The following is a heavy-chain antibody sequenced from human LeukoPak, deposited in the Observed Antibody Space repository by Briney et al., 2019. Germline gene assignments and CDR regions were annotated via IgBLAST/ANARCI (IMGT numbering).Heavy chain of an antibody. Sequence: SETLSLTCAVYGGSFSGCYWSWIRQPPGKGLEWIGEINHSGSTNYNPSLKSRVTISVDTSKNQFSLKLSSVTAADTAVYYCARGAFGLGYCSSTSCYNLNWFDPWGQGTLVTVSS. V-gene: IGHV4-34*01. CDR2: INHSGST. J-gene: IGHJ5*02. CDR1: GGSFSGCY. D-gene: IGHD2-2*01. CDR3: ARGAFGLGYCSSTSCYNLNWFDP.